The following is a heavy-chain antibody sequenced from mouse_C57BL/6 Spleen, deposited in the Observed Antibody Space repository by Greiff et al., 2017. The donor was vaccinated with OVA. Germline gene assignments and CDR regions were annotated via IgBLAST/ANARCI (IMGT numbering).Heavy chain of an antibody. CDR1: GYTFTSYW. Sequence: VQLQQSGTELVKPGASVKLSCKASGYTFTSYWMHWVKQRPGQGLEWIGNINPSNGGTNYNEKFKSKATLTVDKSSSTAYMQLSSLTSEDSAVYYCARSGYSNYPFAYWGQGTLVTVSA. CDR2: INPSNGGT. J-gene: IGHJ3*01. D-gene: IGHD2-5*01. CDR3: ARSGYSNYPFAY. V-gene: IGHV1-53*01.